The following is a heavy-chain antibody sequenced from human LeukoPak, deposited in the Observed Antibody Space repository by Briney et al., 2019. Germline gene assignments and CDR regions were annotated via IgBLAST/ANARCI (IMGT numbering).Heavy chain of an antibody. V-gene: IGHV4-59*08. J-gene: IGHJ4*02. Sequence: SETLSLTCTVSGGSISSYYWSWIRQPPGKGLEWIGYIYYSGSTNYNPSLKSRVTISIDTSKNQFSLNLSSVTAADTAVYYCARGNYDLWSGNYPFDYWGQGTLVTVSS. CDR1: GGSISSYY. CDR3: ARGNYDLWSGNYPFDY. CDR2: IYYSGST. D-gene: IGHD3-3*01.